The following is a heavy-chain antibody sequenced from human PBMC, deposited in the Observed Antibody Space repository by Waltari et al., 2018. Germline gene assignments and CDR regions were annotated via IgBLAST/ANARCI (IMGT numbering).Heavy chain of an antibody. V-gene: IGHV1-3*01. Sequence: QVQLVQSGAEVKKPGASVKVSCKASGYTFTSYAMHWVRQAPGLRLEWMGWINAGNGNTKYSQKFQGRVTITRDTSASTAYMELSSLRSEDTAVYYCARDHHDIVVVPAAISFDYWGQGTLVTVSS. CDR1: GYTFTSYA. CDR3: ARDHHDIVVVPAAISFDY. D-gene: IGHD2-2*01. J-gene: IGHJ4*02. CDR2: INAGNGNT.